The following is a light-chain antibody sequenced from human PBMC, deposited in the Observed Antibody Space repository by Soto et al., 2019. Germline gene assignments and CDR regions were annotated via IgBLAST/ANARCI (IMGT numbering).Light chain of an antibody. CDR1: QSISSY. V-gene: IGKV1-39*01. Sequence: DIQMTQSPSSLSASVGDRVTITCRASQSISSYLNWYQQKPGKAPKLLIYGASSRATGIPDGFSGSGSGTDFTLTISRLEPEDFAVYYCQQFGSSPGFTFGPGTKVDMK. J-gene: IGKJ3*01. CDR3: QQFGSSPGFT. CDR2: GAS.